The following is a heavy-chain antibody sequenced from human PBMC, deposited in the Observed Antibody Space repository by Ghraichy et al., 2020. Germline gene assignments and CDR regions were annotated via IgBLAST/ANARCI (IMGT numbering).Heavy chain of an antibody. Sequence: SETLSLTCTVSGGSISSGGYYWSWIRQHPGKGLEWIGYIYYSGSTYYNPSLKSRVTISVDTSKNQFSLKLSSVTAADTAVYYCARANTREGEMAPLNWFDPWGQGTLVTVSS. D-gene: IGHD5-24*01. CDR3: ARANTREGEMAPLNWFDP. CDR1: GGSISSGGYY. J-gene: IGHJ5*02. V-gene: IGHV4-31*03. CDR2: IYYSGST.